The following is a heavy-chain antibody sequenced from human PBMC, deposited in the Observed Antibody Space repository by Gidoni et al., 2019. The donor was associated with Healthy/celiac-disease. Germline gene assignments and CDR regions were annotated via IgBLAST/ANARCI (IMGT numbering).Heavy chain of an antibody. CDR3: ANYDSSGYYYKGGA. Sequence: EVQLVESGGGLVQPGGSLRLSCAASGFTCSSYAMSWVRQAPGKGLEWVSAISGSGGSTYYADSVKGRFTISRDNSKNTLYLQMNSLRAEDTAVYYCANYDSSGYYYKGGAWGQGTLVTVSS. CDR2: ISGSGGST. D-gene: IGHD3-22*01. V-gene: IGHV3-23*04. J-gene: IGHJ4*02. CDR1: GFTCSSYA.